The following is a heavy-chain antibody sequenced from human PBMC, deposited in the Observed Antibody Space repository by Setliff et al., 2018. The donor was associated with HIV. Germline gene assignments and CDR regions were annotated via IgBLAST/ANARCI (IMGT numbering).Heavy chain of an antibody. CDR2: IYYSGST. D-gene: IGHD5-12*01. V-gene: IGHV4-39*01. CDR1: GGSISSSSYY. J-gene: IGHJ4*02. CDR3: ARHLYGGYTGGFDY. Sequence: SETLSLTCTVSGGSISSSSYYWGWIRQPPGKGLEWIGSIYYSGSTYYNPSLKSRVTISVDTSKYQFSLKLSSVTAADTAVYYCARHLYGGYTGGFDYWGQGTLVTVSS.